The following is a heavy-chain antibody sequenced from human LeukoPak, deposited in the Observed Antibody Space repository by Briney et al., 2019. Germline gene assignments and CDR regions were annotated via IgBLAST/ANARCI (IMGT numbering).Heavy chain of an antibody. D-gene: IGHD2-8*02. J-gene: IGHJ4*02. Sequence: GGSLRLSCAASGVTFSTYGMHWVRQAPGKGLEWVAAISNDGNKKYYADSVKGRFTISRDNPKNTLFLQMNSLRAEDTAVYYCAKEGWDKSYWYGRIDYWGQGTLVTVSS. CDR1: GVTFSTYG. V-gene: IGHV3-30*18. CDR3: AKEGWDKSYWYGRIDY. CDR2: ISNDGNKK.